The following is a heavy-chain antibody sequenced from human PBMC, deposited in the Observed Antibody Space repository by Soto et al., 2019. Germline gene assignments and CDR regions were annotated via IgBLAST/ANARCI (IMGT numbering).Heavy chain of an antibody. D-gene: IGHD3-22*01. J-gene: IGHJ4*02. V-gene: IGHV3-23*01. CDR2: ISGSGGST. CDR3: AKVLKEYYDSSGYYYL. CDR1: GFTFSSYA. Sequence: GGSLSLSCAASGFTFSSYAMSWVRQAPGKGLEWVSAISGSGGSTYYADSVKGRFTISRDNSKNTPYLQMNSLRAEDTAVYYCAKVLKEYYDSSGYYYLWGQGTLVTVSS.